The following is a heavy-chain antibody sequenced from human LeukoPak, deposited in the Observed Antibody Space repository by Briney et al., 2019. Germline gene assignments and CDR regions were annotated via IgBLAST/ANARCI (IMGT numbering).Heavy chain of an antibody. CDR3: ARDPTYYYDSSGYSYYFDY. D-gene: IGHD3-22*01. V-gene: IGHV3-30-3*01. J-gene: IGHJ4*02. CDR2: ISYDGSNK. CDR1: GFTFSSYA. Sequence: GGSLRLTCAASGFTFSSYAMHWVRQAPGKGLEWVAVISYDGSNKYYADSVKGRLTISRDNSKNTLYLQMNSLRAEDTAVYYCARDPTYYYDSSGYSYYFDYWGQGTLVTVSS.